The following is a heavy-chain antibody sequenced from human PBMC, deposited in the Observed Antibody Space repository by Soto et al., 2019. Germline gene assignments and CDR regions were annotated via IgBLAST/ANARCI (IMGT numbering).Heavy chain of an antibody. CDR2: ISYDGSNN. D-gene: IGHD3-9*01. V-gene: IGHV3-30*18. J-gene: IGHJ5*02. Sequence: PGGSLRLSCAAPGFTFSSYGMHWVRQATGKGLEWVAVISYDGSNNYYADSVKCRFTISRANPKNTLYLQMDSLRVEDTAVYYCAKTIGPWLFEAYLSWGQGTLVTVSS. CDR3: AKTIGPWLFEAYLS. CDR1: GFTFSSYG.